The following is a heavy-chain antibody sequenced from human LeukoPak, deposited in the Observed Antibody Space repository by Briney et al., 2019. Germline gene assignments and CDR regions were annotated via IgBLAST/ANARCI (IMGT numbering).Heavy chain of an antibody. V-gene: IGHV1-2*02. CDR2: INPNSGGT. J-gene: IGHJ4*02. D-gene: IGHD1-26*01. CDR1: GYTFTGYY. Sequence: ASVKVSCKASGYTFTGYYMRWVRQAPGQGLEWMGWINPNSGGTNYAQKFQGRVTMTRDTSISTAYMELSRLRSDDTAVYYCARDPEWELTDLMIDYWGQGTLVTVSS. CDR3: ARDPEWELTDLMIDY.